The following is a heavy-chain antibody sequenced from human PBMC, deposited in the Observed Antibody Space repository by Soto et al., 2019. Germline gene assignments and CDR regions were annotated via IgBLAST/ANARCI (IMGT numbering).Heavy chain of an antibody. CDR2: LCWDDCT. V-gene: IGHV2-5*02. D-gene: IGHD2-21*02. CDR1: GLSRRTSGGG. J-gene: IGHJ6*02. Sequence: SGPTVVNPTQTLTRTCTCSGLSRRTSGGGVGWGRQRPGKALEWLALLCWDDCTRYSPSLEIRLTITKDTSEKQVVLTMTTMDTVDTATYYCVQRRCGGDCLQIYSSHSYSGLAVWGQGT. CDR3: VQRRCGGDCLQIYSSHSYSGLAV.